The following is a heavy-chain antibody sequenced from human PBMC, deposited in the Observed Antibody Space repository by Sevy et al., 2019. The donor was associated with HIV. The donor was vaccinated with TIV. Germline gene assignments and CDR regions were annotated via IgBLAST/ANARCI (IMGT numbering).Heavy chain of an antibody. J-gene: IGHJ6*02. Sequence: GGSLRLSCAASGFTFSSYGMHWVRQAPGKGLEWVAVIWYDGSNKYYADSVKGRFTISRDNSKNTLYLQMNSLRAEDTAVYYGARGGGYSYGLSDYYYGMDVWGQGTTVTVSS. CDR2: IWYDGSNK. D-gene: IGHD5-18*01. CDR1: GFTFSSYG. CDR3: ARGGGYSYGLSDYYYGMDV. V-gene: IGHV3-33*01.